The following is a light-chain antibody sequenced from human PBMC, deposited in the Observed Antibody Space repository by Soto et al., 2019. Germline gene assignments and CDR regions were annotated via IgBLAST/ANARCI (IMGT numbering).Light chain of an antibody. CDR1: QSVSNNY. Sequence: EIVLTQSPGTLSLSPGERATLSCRASQSVSNNYLAWYQQKPGQAPRLLIYGASSRATGIPDRFSGSGSGTDFTLTISRLEPVDSAVYHCQQYGSSYTFGQGTKLEIK. CDR2: GAS. J-gene: IGKJ2*01. V-gene: IGKV3-20*01. CDR3: QQYGSSYT.